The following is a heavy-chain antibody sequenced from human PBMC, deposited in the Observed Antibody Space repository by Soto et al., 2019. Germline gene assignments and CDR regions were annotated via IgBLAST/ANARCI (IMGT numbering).Heavy chain of an antibody. CDR1: GFTFSSYS. CDR2: ISSSSSYI. J-gene: IGHJ4*02. D-gene: IGHD6-19*01. V-gene: IGHV3-21*01. Sequence: LRLSCAASGFTFSSYSMNWVRRAPGKGLEWVSSISSSSSYIYYADSVKGRFTISRDNAKNSLYLQMNSLRAEDTAVYYCARAPQWLSFDYWGQGTLVTVSS. CDR3: ARAPQWLSFDY.